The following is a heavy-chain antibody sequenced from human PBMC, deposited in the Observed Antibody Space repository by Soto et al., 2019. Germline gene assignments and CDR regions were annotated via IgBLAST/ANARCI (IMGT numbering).Heavy chain of an antibody. CDR1: GFTFSSYS. J-gene: IGHJ6*02. Sequence: EVQLVESGGGLVKPGGSLRLSCAASGFTFSSYSMNWVRQAPGKGLEWVSSISSSSSYIYYADSVKGRFTISRDNAKNSLYLQMNSLRAEDTAVYYCARAIAIYGDYQEGGMDVWGQGTTVTVSS. CDR3: ARAIAIYGDYQEGGMDV. CDR2: ISSSSSYI. D-gene: IGHD4-17*01. V-gene: IGHV3-21*01.